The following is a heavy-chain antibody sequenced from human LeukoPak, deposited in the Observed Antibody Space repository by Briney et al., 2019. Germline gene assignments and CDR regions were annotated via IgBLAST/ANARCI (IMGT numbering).Heavy chain of an antibody. CDR2: IRYDGRNK. Sequence: PGGSLRLSCAASGFTFSSYGMHWVRQAPGKGLDWVSFIRYDGRNKYYADSVKGRFTISRDNSKNTLYLQMNSLRAEDTAIYYCAKGLHYNILTGFRRDYFFDSWGQGTLVTVSS. V-gene: IGHV3-30*02. CDR3: AKGLHYNILTGFRRDYFFDS. D-gene: IGHD3-9*01. CDR1: GFTFSSYG. J-gene: IGHJ4*02.